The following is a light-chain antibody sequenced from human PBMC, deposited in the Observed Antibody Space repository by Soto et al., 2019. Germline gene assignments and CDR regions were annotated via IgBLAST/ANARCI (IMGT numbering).Light chain of an antibody. V-gene: IGKV1-6*01. J-gene: IGKJ1*01. CDR2: AAS. CDR1: QDIRND. CDR3: LQDYNYPRT. Sequence: AIQMTQSPTSLSASVGDRVTITCRASQDIRNDLGWYQQKPGEAPQRLIYAASTLQSGVPSRFSGSGSGTDFPLTISSLQPEDFATNYRLQDYNYPRTFGQVTKVEIK.